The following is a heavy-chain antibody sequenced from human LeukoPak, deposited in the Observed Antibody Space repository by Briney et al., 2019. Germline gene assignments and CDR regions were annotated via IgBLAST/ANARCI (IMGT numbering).Heavy chain of an antibody. D-gene: IGHD6-19*01. V-gene: IGHV1-2*06. Sequence: GASVKVSCKASGYTFTGYYMHWVRQAPGQGLEWMGRINPNSGGTNYAQKFQGRVTMTRDTSISTAYMGLSRLRSDDTAVYYCARVLRYSSGWNIWGQGTMVTVSS. J-gene: IGHJ3*02. CDR2: INPNSGGT. CDR3: ARVLRYSSGWNI. CDR1: GYTFTGYY.